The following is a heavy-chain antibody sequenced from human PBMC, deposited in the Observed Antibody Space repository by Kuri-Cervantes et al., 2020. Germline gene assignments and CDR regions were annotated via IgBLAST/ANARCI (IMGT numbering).Heavy chain of an antibody. CDR1: GGTFSSYA. D-gene: IGHD6-19*01. V-gene: IGHV1-69*06. J-gene: IGHJ2*01. Sequence: SVKVSCKASGGTFSSYAISWVRQAPGQGLEWMGGIIPIFGTANYAQKFQGRVTITADKSTSTAYMELSSLRSEDTAVYYCATPGWVAVAGDEANWYFDLWGRGTLVTVSS. CDR3: ATPGWVAVAGDEANWYFDL. CDR2: IIPIFGTA.